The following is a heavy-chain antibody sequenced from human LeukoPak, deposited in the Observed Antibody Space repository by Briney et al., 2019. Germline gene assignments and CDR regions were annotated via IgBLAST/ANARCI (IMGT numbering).Heavy chain of an antibody. J-gene: IGHJ4*02. CDR3: AKGRGSGSYYFFDY. D-gene: IGHD3-10*01. V-gene: IGHV3-23*01. CDR1: GFTFSSYA. Sequence: GGSLRLSCAASGFTFSSYAMSWVRRAPGKGLEWVSAISGSGGSTYYADSVKGRFTISRDNSKNTLYLQMNSLRAEDTAVYYCAKGRGSGSYYFFDYWGQGTLVIVSS. CDR2: ISGSGGST.